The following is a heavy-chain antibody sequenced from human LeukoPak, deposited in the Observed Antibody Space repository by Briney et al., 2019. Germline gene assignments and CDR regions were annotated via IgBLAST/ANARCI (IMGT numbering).Heavy chain of an antibody. CDR3: ARLHSSGWYTNY. D-gene: IGHD6-19*01. CDR2: SRNKANSYTT. CDR1: GFTFSDHY. Sequence: GGSLRLSCAASGFTFSDHYMDWVRQAPGKGLEWVGRSRNKANSYTTEYAASVKGRFTISRDDSKNSLYLQMNSLKTEDTAVYYCARLHSSGWYTNYWGQETLVTVSS. V-gene: IGHV3-72*01. J-gene: IGHJ4*02.